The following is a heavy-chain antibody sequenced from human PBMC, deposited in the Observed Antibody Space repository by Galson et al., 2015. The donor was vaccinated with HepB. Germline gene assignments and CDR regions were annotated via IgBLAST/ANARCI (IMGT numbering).Heavy chain of an antibody. D-gene: IGHD6-13*01. CDR2: IWYDGSNK. Sequence: SLRLSCAASGFTFSSYGMHWVRQAPGKGLEWVAVIWYDGSNKYYADSVKGRFTISRDNSKNTLYLQMNSLRAEDTAVYYCASIPYPGIRAFDIWGRGTMVTVSS. V-gene: IGHV3-33*01. CDR3: ASIPYPGIRAFDI. J-gene: IGHJ3*02. CDR1: GFTFSSYG.